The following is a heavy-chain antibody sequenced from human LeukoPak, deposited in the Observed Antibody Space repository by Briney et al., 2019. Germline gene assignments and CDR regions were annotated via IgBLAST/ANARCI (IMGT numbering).Heavy chain of an antibody. V-gene: IGHV4-4*02. CDR2: VHLDGRT. CDR3: ARHFPHMDPSGWNQRWFDT. J-gene: IGHJ5*02. Sequence: SETLSLTCDVSGGSVTSTNWWTWVRQPPGKGLEWIGEVHLDGRTNYNPSLKSRLIMSVDLPENHISLKLTSVTAADTAVYYCARHFPHMDPSGWNQRWFDTWGQGTLVTVSS. D-gene: IGHD6-19*01. CDR1: GGSVTSTNW.